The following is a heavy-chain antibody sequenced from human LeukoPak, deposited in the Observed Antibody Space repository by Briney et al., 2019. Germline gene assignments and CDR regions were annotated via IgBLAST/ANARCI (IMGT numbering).Heavy chain of an antibody. CDR1: GYSFTNYW. V-gene: IGHV5-10-1*01. CDR2: IDPSASQT. CDR3: ARRNRDKAISLDL. D-gene: IGHD1-14*01. J-gene: IGHJ2*01. Sequence: PGESLKISCEGSGYSFTNYWISWVRQMPGRGLDWMGRIDPSASQTNYNPSFRGHVTISVDKSNSTAYLQWSSLKASDTAIYYCARRNRDKAISLDLWGRGTVVTVSS.